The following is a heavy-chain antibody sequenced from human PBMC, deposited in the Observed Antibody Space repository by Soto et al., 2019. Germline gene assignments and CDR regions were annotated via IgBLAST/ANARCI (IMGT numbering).Heavy chain of an antibody. CDR3: ARGYSYGYVLAY. CDR2: ISYDGSNK. D-gene: IGHD5-18*01. Sequence: PGGSLRLSCAASGFTFSSYAMHWVRQAPGKGLEWVAVISYDGSNKYYADSVKGRFTISRDNSKNTLYLQMNSLRAEDTAVYYCARGYSYGYVLAYWGQGTLVTVSS. V-gene: IGHV3-30-3*01. J-gene: IGHJ4*02. CDR1: GFTFSSYA.